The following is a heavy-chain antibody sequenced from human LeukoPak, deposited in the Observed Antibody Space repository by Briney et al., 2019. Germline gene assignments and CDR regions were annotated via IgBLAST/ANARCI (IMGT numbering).Heavy chain of an antibody. J-gene: IGHJ4*02. CDR3: ARDLHISSWYFGY. D-gene: IGHD6-13*01. CDR1: GGTFSSYT. V-gene: IGHV1-69*04. Sequence: SVKVSCKASGGTFSSYTISWVRQARGQGLEWMGRIIPILGIANYAQKFQGRVTITADKATSTAYMELSSLRSEDTAVYYCARDLHISSWYFGYWGQGTLVTVSS. CDR2: IIPILGIA.